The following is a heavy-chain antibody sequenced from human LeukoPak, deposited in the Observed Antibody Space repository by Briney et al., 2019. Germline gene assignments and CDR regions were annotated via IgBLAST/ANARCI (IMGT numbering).Heavy chain of an antibody. CDR2: INHSGST. J-gene: IGHJ6*03. CDR3: ARDLSDIVVVPAARPTYYYYMDV. D-gene: IGHD2-2*01. V-gene: IGHV4-34*01. Sequence: SETLSLTCAVYGGSFSGYYWSWIRQPPGKGLEWIGEINHSGSTNYNPSLKSRVTMSVDTSKNQFSLKLSSVTAADTAVYYCARDLSDIVVVPAARPTYYYYMDVWGKGTTVTVSS. CDR1: GGSFSGYY.